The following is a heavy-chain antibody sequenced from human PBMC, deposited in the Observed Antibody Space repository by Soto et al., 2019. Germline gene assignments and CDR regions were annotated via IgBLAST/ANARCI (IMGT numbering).Heavy chain of an antibody. CDR1: VVSMRNSY. V-gene: IGHV4-4*07. CDR2: ISTSGNT. CDR3: ARGGGVPALGDP. Sequence: SETLSLTCSVSVVSMRNSYWTWIRQSAGKGLEWIGRISTSGNTNYNPSLNSRLTMSVDTSKNQVSLKLTSVTAADTAVYYCARGGGVPALGDPWGQGTLVTVSS. D-gene: IGHD3-16*01. J-gene: IGHJ5*02.